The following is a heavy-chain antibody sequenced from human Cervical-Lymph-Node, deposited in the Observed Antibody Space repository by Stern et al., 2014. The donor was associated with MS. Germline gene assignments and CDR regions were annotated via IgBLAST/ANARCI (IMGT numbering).Heavy chain of an antibody. D-gene: IGHD2/OR15-2a*01. CDR3: ARCNVNSGGAFDS. V-gene: IGHV2-70*12. J-gene: IGHJ4*02. CDR2: IAWDDDK. Sequence: QVTLKESGPALVRPTQTLTLTCTFSGFSLSTTGLCVSWIRQSPGKALEWLALIAWDDDKYYSTSLKTRLNISKDTSKNQVVLTMTNMDPVDTATYYCARCNVNSGGAFDSWGQGTLVTVSS. CDR1: GFSLSTTGLC.